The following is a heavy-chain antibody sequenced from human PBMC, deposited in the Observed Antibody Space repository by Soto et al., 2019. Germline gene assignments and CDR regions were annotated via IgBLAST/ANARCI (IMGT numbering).Heavy chain of an antibody. CDR3: AKDHGSALLWLGGGIRYGMDV. D-gene: IGHD3-10*01. CDR1: GFTFSSYG. Sequence: PGGSLRLSCAASGFTFSSYGMHWVRQAPGKGLEWVAVISYDGSNKYYADSVKGRFTISRDNSKNTLYLQMNSLRAEDTAVYYCAKDHGSALLWLGGGIRYGMDVWGQGTTVTVSS. J-gene: IGHJ6*02. CDR2: ISYDGSNK. V-gene: IGHV3-30*18.